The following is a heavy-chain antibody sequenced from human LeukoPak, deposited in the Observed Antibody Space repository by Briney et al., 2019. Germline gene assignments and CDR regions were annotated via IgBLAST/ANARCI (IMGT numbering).Heavy chain of an antibody. D-gene: IGHD3-22*01. V-gene: IGHV4-39*01. Sequence: SETLSLTCTVSGGSISSSSYYWGWIRQPPGKGLEWIGSIYYSGSTYYNPSLKSRVTISVDTSKNQFSLKLSSVTAADTAVYYCARVYYYDSSGYYYSTTSYYFDYWGQGTLVTVSS. CDR1: GGSISSSSYY. J-gene: IGHJ4*02. CDR3: ARVYYYDSSGYYYSTTSYYFDY. CDR2: IYYSGST.